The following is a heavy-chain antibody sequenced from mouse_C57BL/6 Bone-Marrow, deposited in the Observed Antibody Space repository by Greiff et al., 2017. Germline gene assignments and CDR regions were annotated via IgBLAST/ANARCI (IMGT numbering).Heavy chain of an antibody. D-gene: IGHD2-1*01. Sequence: QVQLQQPGAELVKPGASVKLSCKASGYTFTSYWMHWVKQRPGRGLEWIGSIDPNSGGTKYNEKFKSKATLTVDKPSSTAYMQLSSLQSEDSAVYYCEHGNYLYWYFAVWGRGTTVTVSS. J-gene: IGHJ1*03. CDR2: IDPNSGGT. CDR3: EHGNYLYWYFAV. CDR1: GYTFTSYW. V-gene: IGHV1-72*01.